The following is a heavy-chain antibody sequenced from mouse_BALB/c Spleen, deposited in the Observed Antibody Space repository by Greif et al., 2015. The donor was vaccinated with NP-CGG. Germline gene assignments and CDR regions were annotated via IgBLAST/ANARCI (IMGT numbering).Heavy chain of an antibody. Sequence: QVQLQQSGAELAKPGASVKMSCKASGYTFTSYWMHWVKQRPGQGLEWIGYINPSTGYTEYNQKFKDKATLTADKSSSTAYMQPSSLTSEDSAVYYCARRGRAYAMDYWGQGTSVTVSS. CDR2: INPSTGYT. J-gene: IGHJ4*01. CDR3: ARRGRAYAMDY. V-gene: IGHV1-7*01. D-gene: IGHD3-1*01. CDR1: GYTFTSYW.